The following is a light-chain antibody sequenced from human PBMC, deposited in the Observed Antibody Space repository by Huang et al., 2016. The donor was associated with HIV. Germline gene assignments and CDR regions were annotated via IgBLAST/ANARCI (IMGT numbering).Light chain of an antibody. V-gene: IGKV1-39*01. CDR2: TTS. CDR1: QRISSY. CDR3: QQTYSTPKT. J-gene: IGKJ2*01. Sequence: DIQMTQSPSSLSASVGDRVTITCRTSQRISSYLHWFQQKPGKAPKRLIHTTSTLQGGVPSRFSGSGSGTHFTLTINSLQPEDSATYYCQQTYSTPKTFGQGTKLEIK.